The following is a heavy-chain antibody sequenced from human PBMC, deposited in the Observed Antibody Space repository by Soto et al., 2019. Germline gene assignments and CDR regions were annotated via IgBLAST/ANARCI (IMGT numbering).Heavy chain of an antibody. J-gene: IGHJ4*02. Sequence: GGSMRLSCAASGFTFSSYAMSWVRQAPGKGLEWVSAISGSGGSTYYADSVKGRFAISRDNSKNTPYLQMNSLRAEDTAVYYCAKTVRHSGYDYGGLDYWGQGTLVTVSS. V-gene: IGHV3-23*01. CDR3: AKTVRHSGYDYGGLDY. CDR2: ISGSGGST. CDR1: GFTFSSYA. D-gene: IGHD5-12*01.